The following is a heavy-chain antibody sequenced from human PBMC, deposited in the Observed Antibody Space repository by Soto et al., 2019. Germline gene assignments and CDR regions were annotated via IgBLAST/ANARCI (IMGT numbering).Heavy chain of an antibody. J-gene: IGHJ6*02. CDR3: ARIRGWQQLASFYYYYGMDV. CDR1: GFTFSDYY. CDR2: ISSSSSYT. D-gene: IGHD6-13*01. Sequence: GGSLRLSCAASGFTFSDYYMSWIRQAPGKGLEWVSYISSSSSYTNYADSVKGRFTISRDNAKNSLYLQMNSLRAEDTVVYYCARIRGWQQLASFYYYYGMDVWGQGTTVTVSS. V-gene: IGHV3-11*06.